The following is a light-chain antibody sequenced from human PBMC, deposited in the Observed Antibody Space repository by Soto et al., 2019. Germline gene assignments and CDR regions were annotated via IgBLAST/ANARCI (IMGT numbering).Light chain of an antibody. J-gene: IGKJ5*01. CDR2: IAS. CDR3: QQTYSTPHP. V-gene: IGKV1-39*01. Sequence: DVQVTQSPGSLSASVGGGCTITCRASHSISRHLNWYQQKPGKAPKLLINIASSLQSGVPSRFSGSGSGTDFTLTISNVQPEDFATYYCQQTYSTPHPFGQGTRLEIK. CDR1: HSISRH.